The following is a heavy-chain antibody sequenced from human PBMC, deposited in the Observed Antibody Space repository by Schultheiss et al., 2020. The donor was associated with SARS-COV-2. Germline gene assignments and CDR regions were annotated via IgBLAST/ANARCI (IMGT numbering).Heavy chain of an antibody. J-gene: IGHJ4*02. Sequence: GGSLRLSCAASGFTFDDYAMHWVRQAPGKGLEWVSGISWNSGSIGYADSVKGRFTISRDNAKNSLYLQMNSLRAEDTAVYYCAKGDGGYSYGFEFDYWGQGTLVTVSS. V-gene: IGHV3-9*01. CDR2: ISWNSGSI. D-gene: IGHD5-18*01. CDR3: AKGDGGYSYGFEFDY. CDR1: GFTFDDYA.